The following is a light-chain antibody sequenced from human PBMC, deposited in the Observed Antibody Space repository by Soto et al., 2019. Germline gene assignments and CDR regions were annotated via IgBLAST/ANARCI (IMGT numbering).Light chain of an antibody. J-gene: IGKJ2*01. Sequence: EIVLTQSRATLSLSPGERATLSCRASRSINNYLAWYQQRPGQAPRLLFYDASNRATGIPARFNGSGSGTDFTLTITALEPDDFAVYYCQQRSNWPPRITFGQGTKLEIK. CDR1: RSINNY. V-gene: IGKV3-11*01. CDR2: DAS. CDR3: QQRSNWPPRIT.